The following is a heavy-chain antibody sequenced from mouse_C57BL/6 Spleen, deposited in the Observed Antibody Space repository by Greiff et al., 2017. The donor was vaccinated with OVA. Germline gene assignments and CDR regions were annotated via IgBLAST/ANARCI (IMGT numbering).Heavy chain of an antibody. D-gene: IGHD2-5*01. CDR1: GYTFTSYW. J-gene: IGHJ1*03. CDR2: IHPNSGST. CDR3: AKKGAYSNGGYFDV. Sequence: VQLQQPGAELVKPGASVKLSCKASGYTFTSYWMHWVKQRPGQGLEWIGMIHPNSGSTNYDEKFKSKATLTVDKSSSTAYMQLSSLTSEDSAVYYCAKKGAYSNGGYFDVWGTGTTVTVSS. V-gene: IGHV1-64*01.